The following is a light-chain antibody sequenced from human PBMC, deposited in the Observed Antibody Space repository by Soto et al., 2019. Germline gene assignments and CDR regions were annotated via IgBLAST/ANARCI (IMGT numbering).Light chain of an antibody. CDR1: QRLYNNY. Sequence: EIVLTQSPGTLSLSPGERATLSCRASQRLYNNYLAWYQHRPGQAPRVLIYAASNRAAGIPGRFSGSASGTDFTLTIARLEPEDFAVYYCHQYGISPWTLGQGTRVEIK. CDR2: AAS. J-gene: IGKJ1*01. CDR3: HQYGISPWT. V-gene: IGKV3-20*01.